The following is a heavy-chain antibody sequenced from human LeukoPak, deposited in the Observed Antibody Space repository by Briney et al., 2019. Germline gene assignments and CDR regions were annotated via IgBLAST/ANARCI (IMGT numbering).Heavy chain of an antibody. J-gene: IGHJ4*02. CDR2: INHSGST. V-gene: IGHV4-34*01. CDR3: AKAAKYYYGSETYYYFDY. CDR1: GGSFSGYY. D-gene: IGHD3-10*01. Sequence: SETLSLTCAVYGGSFSGYYWSWIRQPPGKGLEWIGEINHSGSTNYNPSLKSRVSMSVDTSKSQFSLSLSSVTTADTAVYFCAKAAKYYYGSETYYYFDYWGQGILVTVSS.